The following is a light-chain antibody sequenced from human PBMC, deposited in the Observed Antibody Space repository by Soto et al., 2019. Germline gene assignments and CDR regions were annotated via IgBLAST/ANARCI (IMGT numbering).Light chain of an antibody. Sequence: DIQMTQSPSSVSASVGDRVTITCRASQGISSWLAWYQQKPGKAPKLLIYKASNLETGVPSRFIGSGSGTEFTLTISSLQPDDFATYYCQQYNSYPLTFGGGTKVEVK. V-gene: IGKV1-5*03. J-gene: IGKJ4*01. CDR2: KAS. CDR3: QQYNSYPLT. CDR1: QGISSW.